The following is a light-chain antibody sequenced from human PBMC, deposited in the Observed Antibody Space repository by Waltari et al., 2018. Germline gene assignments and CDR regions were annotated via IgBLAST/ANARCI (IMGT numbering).Light chain of an antibody. CDR1: NIGSNS. Sequence: SYVLTQPPSVSVAPGQTARITCGANNIGSNSVHWYQRRPGQAPVVVVYDDRDRPSGIPERFSGTNSGNTATLTISAVEAGDEADYYCQVWDSFTDPYVVFGGGTKLTVL. V-gene: IGLV3-21*02. CDR3: QVWDSFTDPYVV. CDR2: DDR. J-gene: IGLJ2*01.